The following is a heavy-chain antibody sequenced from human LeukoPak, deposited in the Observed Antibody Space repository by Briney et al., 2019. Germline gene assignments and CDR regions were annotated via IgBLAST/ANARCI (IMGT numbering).Heavy chain of an antibody. V-gene: IGHV3-43*01. CDR2: ISWDGVTT. CDR3: AKDSTSSTSFLMGKYGMDV. J-gene: IGHJ6*02. Sequence: PGGSLRLSCAASGFIFDDYTIYWVRQVPGQGLEWVSLISWDGVTTYYADSVKGRFTISRDNSKNSLYLHMNSLRSEDTALYYCAKDSTSSTSFLMGKYGMDVWGQGTTVTVSS. CDR1: GFIFDDYT. D-gene: IGHD6-13*01.